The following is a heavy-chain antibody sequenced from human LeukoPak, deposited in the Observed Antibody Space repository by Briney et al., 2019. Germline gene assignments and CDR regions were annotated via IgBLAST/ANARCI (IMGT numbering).Heavy chain of an antibody. CDR1: GFTFRRYW. V-gene: IGHV3-7*01. CDR2: IKQDGREK. Sequence: GGSLRLSCAASGFTFRRYWMSWGRQAPGKGLEWVANIKQDGREKYYVDSVKGRFTISRDNAKNSVYPQMNSLRAEDTAVYYCARLNYDILTGYLPGDYWGQGTLVTVSS. D-gene: IGHD3-9*01. J-gene: IGHJ4*02. CDR3: ARLNYDILTGYLPGDY.